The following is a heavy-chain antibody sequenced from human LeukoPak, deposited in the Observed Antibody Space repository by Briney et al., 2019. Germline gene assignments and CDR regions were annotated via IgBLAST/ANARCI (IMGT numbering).Heavy chain of an antibody. CDR1: GFTFGSYA. V-gene: IGHV3-23*01. J-gene: IGHJ4*02. CDR2: ISGSGGST. CDR3: GEDHIPLELPCDF. D-gene: IGHD1-7*01. Sequence: PGGSLRLSCAASGFTFGSYAMSWVRQAPGKGLEWVSAISGSGGSTYYADSVKGRFTISRDNSKNTLYLQMNSLRAEDTAVYYCGEDHIPLELPCDFWGQGTLVTVSS.